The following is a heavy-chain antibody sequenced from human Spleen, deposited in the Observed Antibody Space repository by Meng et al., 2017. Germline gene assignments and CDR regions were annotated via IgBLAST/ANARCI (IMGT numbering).Heavy chain of an antibody. V-gene: IGHV1-69*06. CDR2: IIPIFGTA. D-gene: IGHD5-12*01. CDR1: GGTFSSYA. Sequence: PVNVSCKASGGTFSSYALSWVRQAPGHGLEWMGGIIPIFGTANYAQKFQGRVTITADKSTSTAYMELSSLRSEDTAVYYCARSTVATLDAFDIWGQGTMVTVSS. CDR3: ARSTVATLDAFDI. J-gene: IGHJ3*02.